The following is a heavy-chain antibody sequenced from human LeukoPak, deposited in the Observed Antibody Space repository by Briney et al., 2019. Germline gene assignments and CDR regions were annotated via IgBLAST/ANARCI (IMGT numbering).Heavy chain of an antibody. D-gene: IGHD6-13*01. J-gene: IGHJ4*02. CDR1: GVSISAYY. CDR2: IYYSGST. V-gene: IGHV4-59*01. CDR3: ARLGSSWSLTYYFDY. Sequence: SETLSLTCSVSGVSISAYYWSWIRQPPGKGLEWIGYIYYSGSTNYNPSLKSRVTISVDTSKNQFSLKLSSVTAADTAVYYCARLGSSWSLTYYFDYWGQGTLVTVSS.